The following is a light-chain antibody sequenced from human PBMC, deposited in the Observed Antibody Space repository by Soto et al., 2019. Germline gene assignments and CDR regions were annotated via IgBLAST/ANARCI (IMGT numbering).Light chain of an antibody. Sequence: EIVMTQSPATLSVSPGERATLSCRASQSVRTSLSWYQQKPGQAPRRLISGASTRATGVPARFSGSGSETEFTRTISSLQSEDFAVYSCQQYNNWLTFGKGTKVELK. CDR1: QSVRTS. J-gene: IGKJ1*01. CDR3: QQYNNWLT. V-gene: IGKV3-15*01. CDR2: GAS.